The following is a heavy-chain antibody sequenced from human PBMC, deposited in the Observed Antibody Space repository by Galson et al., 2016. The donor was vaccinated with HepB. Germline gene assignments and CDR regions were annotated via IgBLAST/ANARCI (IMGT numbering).Heavy chain of an antibody. J-gene: IGHJ5*02. CDR3: STLTYDFPSFDH. D-gene: IGHD5-12*01. CDR2: IKPKSDRGTA. V-gene: IGHV3-15*01. Sequence: WVRQAPGKGLEWVGRIKPKSDRGTADYAAPVKGRFTISRDDSKNVLYLQMNSLKSEDTAVYYCSTLTYDFPSFDHWGQGTLVAVSS.